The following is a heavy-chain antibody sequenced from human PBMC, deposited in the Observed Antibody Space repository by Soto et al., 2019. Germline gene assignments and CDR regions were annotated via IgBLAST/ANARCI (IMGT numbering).Heavy chain of an antibody. J-gene: IGHJ3*02. CDR3: ASGSSPASPYDAFDI. CDR1: GFTFSSYG. Sequence: GGSLRLSCAGSGFTFSSYGMHWVRQAPGKGLEWVAVIWYDGSNKYYADSVKGRFTISRDNSKNTLYLQMNSLRAEDTAVYYCASGSSPASPYDAFDIWGQET. V-gene: IGHV3-33*01. CDR2: IWYDGSNK. D-gene: IGHD6-6*01.